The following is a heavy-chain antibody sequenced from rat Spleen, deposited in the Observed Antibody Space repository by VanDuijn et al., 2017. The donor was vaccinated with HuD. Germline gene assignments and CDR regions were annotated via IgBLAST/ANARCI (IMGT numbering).Heavy chain of an antibody. D-gene: IGHD1-3*01. CDR3: ARLTIGS. CDR1: GFSLTSYT. V-gene: IGHV2-6*01. Sequence: VQLKESGPGLVQPSQTLSLTCTVSGFSLTSYTVSWVRQPPGKGLEWIAAISSGGNTYYNSGLKSRLSISRDTSKSQVFLKMNSLQTEDTAMYFCARLTIGSWGQGVMVTVSS. J-gene: IGHJ2*01. CDR2: ISSGGNT.